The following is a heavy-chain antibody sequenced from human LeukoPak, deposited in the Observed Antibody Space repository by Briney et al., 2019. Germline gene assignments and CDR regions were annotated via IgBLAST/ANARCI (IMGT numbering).Heavy chain of an antibody. V-gene: IGHV4-59*08. D-gene: IGHD6-6*01. CDR2: IYYSGST. J-gene: IGHJ6*02. CDR1: GGSISSYY. CDR3: ARRRIAARRHYYYGMDV. Sequence: SETLSLTCTVSGGSISSYYWSWIRQPPGKGLEWIGYIYYSGSTNYNPSLKSRVTISVDTSKNQFSLKLSSVTATDTAVYYCARRRIAARRHYYYGMDVWGQGTTVTVSS.